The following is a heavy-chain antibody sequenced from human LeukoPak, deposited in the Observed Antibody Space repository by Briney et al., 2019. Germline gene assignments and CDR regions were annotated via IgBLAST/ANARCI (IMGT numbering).Heavy chain of an antibody. CDR2: SGNRAAPFPT. CDR3: VRGFNSFDI. Sequence: PGGSLRLSWAASGFIFSDYYIDWVRQAPGKGLEWVARSGNRAAPFPTMYAASVRGRFTISRDHSKDLLFLQMNSLKSEDAAVYYCVRGFNSFDIWGQGTTVTVSS. V-gene: IGHV3-72*01. J-gene: IGHJ3*02. CDR1: GFIFSDYY.